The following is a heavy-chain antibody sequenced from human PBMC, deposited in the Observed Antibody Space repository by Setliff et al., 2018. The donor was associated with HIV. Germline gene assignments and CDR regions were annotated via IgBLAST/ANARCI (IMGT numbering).Heavy chain of an antibody. Sequence: PSETLSLTCAVYGGSFTNYFWSWIRQSPGKGLEWIGEINHSGRTTYDPSLKSRITISVDTSKNQFSLKLTSVTAADMGVYYCARGRKKTLAVSGTRYFDFWGQGTLVTVSS. CDR3: ARGRKKTLAVSGTRYFDF. D-gene: IGHD6-19*01. V-gene: IGHV4-34*01. CDR2: INHSGRT. J-gene: IGHJ4*02. CDR1: GGSFTNYF.